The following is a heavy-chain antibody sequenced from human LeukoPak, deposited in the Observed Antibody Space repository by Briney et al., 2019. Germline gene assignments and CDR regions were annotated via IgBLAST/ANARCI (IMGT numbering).Heavy chain of an antibody. V-gene: IGHV1-69*13. J-gene: IGHJ3*02. CDR1: GYTFTSYA. CDR3: ASATTGRDAFDI. CDR2: IIPIFGTA. D-gene: IGHD1-1*01. Sequence: ASVKVSCKASGYTFTSYAMHWVRQAPGQRLEWMGGIIPIFGTANYAQKFQGRVTITADESTSTAYMELSSLRSEDTAVYYCASATTGRDAFDIWGQGTMVTVSS.